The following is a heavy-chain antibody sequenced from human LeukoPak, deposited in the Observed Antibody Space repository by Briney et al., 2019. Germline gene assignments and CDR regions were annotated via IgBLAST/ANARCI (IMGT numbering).Heavy chain of an antibody. CDR3: ARGRSITLLRGVAMSDGFDI. CDR2: TDTSGNYI. J-gene: IGHJ3*02. CDR1: GFTFSAYA. Sequence: GGSLRLSCEASGFTFSAYAMTWVRQAPGKVLEWVSFTDTSGNYIYYGDSVKGRFTISRDNARNLLFLKMNGLRAEDRAVYYCARGRSITLLRGVAMSDGFDIWGQGAMVAVSS. V-gene: IGHV3-21*06. D-gene: IGHD3-10*01.